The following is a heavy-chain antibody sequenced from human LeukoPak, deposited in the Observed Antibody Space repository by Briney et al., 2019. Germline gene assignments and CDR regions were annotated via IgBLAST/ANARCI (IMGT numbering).Heavy chain of an antibody. J-gene: IGHJ4*02. CDR3: AKDSRKAAAGTALDY. V-gene: IGHV3-7*01. D-gene: IGHD6-13*01. CDR2: IKQDGSEK. CDR1: GFTFSSYW. Sequence: PGGSLRLSCAASGFTFSSYWMSWVRQAPGKGLEWVANIKQDGSEKYYVDSVKGRFTISRDNAKNSLYLQMNSLRAEDTAVYYCAKDSRKAAAGTALDYWGQGTLVTVSS.